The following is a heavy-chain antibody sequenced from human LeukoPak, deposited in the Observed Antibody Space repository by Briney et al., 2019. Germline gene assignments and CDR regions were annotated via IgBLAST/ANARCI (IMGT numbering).Heavy chain of an antibody. CDR1: GFAFSRYA. CDR3: AKDHGDYAFDI. CDR2: LSGNGGST. V-gene: IGHV3-23*01. Sequence: PGGSLRLSCAASGFAFSRYALSWVRQAPGKGLEWVSALSGNGGSTYYADSVKGRFTISRDNSKNTLYLQMNSLRAEDTAVYYCAKDHGDYAFDIWGQGTMVTVSS. D-gene: IGHD4-17*01. J-gene: IGHJ3*02.